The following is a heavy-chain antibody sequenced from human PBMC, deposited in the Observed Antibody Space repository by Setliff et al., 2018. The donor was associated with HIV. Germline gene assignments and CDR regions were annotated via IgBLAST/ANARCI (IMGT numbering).Heavy chain of an antibody. CDR1: GFTFSSYS. J-gene: IGHJ4*02. D-gene: IGHD6-13*01. CDR3: VRVGLGQQLVPTDFDY. V-gene: IGHV3-48*01. CDR2: ISNSGSII. Sequence: LRLSCAASGFTFSSYSMNWVRQAPGKGLEWVSYISNSGSIIYYADSVKGRFTISRDNAKNSLYLQMNSLRAEDTAVYYCVRVGLGQQLVPTDFDYWGQGTLVTVSS.